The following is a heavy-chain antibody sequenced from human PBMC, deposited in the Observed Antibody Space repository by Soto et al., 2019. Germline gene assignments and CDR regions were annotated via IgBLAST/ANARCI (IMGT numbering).Heavy chain of an antibody. J-gene: IGHJ4*02. D-gene: IGHD2-15*01. CDR3: ARHDGGYCSGGSCYPISPFDY. CDR2: IYYSGST. Sequence: QLQLQESGPGLVKPSETLSLTCTVSGGSISSSSYYWGWIRQPPGKGLEWIGSIYYSGSTYYNPSLKSRVTISVDTSKNQFSLKLSSVTAADTALYYCARHDGGYCSGGSCYPISPFDYWGQGTLVTVSS. CDR1: GGSISSSSYY. V-gene: IGHV4-39*01.